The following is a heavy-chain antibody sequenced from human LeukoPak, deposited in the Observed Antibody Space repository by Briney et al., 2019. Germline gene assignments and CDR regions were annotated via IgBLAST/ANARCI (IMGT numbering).Heavy chain of an antibody. CDR3: ARGVSTWDAFDI. CDR1: GGPISSGGYY. CDR2: IYYSGST. J-gene: IGHJ3*02. D-gene: IGHD3-3*02. V-gene: IGHV4-31*03. Sequence: SETLSLTCTVSGGPISSGGYYWSWIRQHPGKGLEWIGYIYYSGSTYYNPSLKSRVTISVDTSKNQFSLKLSSVTAADTAVYYCARGVSTWDAFDIWGQGTMVTVSS.